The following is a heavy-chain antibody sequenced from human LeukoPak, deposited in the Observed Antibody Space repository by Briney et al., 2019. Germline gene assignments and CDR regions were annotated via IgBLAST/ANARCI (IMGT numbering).Heavy chain of an antibody. V-gene: IGHV1-69*02. J-gene: IGHJ4*02. Sequence: SVKVSCKASGGTFSSYTISWERQAPGQGLEWMGRIIPILGIANYAKKFQGRVTITADKSTSTAYMELSSLRSEDTAVYYCANIVGATTGSKTDWGPGTLVTVSS. CDR2: IIPILGIA. D-gene: IGHD1-26*01. CDR1: GGTFSSYT. CDR3: ANIVGATTGSKTD.